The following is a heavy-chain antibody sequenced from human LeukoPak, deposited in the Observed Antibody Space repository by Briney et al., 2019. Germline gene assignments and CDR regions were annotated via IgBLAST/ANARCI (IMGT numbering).Heavy chain of an antibody. CDR3: ARDSDYYYDSSGYYGPWFDP. Sequence: SVKVSCKASVGTFSSYAISWVRQAPGQGREWMGGIIPIFGTANYAQKFQGRVTITTDESTSTAYMELSSLRSEDTAVYYCARDSDYYYDSSGYYGPWFDPWGQGTLVTVSS. J-gene: IGHJ5*02. CDR1: VGTFSSYA. D-gene: IGHD3-22*01. V-gene: IGHV1-69*05. CDR2: IIPIFGTA.